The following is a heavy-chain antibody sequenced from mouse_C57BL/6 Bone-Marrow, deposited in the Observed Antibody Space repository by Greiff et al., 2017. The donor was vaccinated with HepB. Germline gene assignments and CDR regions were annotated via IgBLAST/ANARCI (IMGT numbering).Heavy chain of an antibody. D-gene: IGHD2-5*01. V-gene: IGHV1-59*01. J-gene: IGHJ3*01. CDR2: IDPSDSYT. CDR3: ARKGYYSNYVGFAY. Sequence: QVQLKQPGAELVRPGTSVKLSCKASGYTFTSYWMHWVKQRPGQGLEWIGVIDPSDSYTNYNQKFKGKATLTVDTSSSTAYMQLSSLTSEDSAVYYCARKGYYSNYVGFAYWGQGTLVTVSA. CDR1: GYTFTSYW.